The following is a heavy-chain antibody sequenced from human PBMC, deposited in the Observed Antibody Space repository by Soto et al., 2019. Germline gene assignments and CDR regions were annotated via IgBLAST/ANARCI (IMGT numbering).Heavy chain of an antibody. CDR3: AKYDFWSGPDYYYYGMDV. D-gene: IGHD3-3*01. J-gene: IGHJ6*02. CDR1: GFTFSSYA. Sequence: GSLRLSCAASGFTFSSYAMSWVRQAPGKGLEWVSAISGSGGSTYYADSVKGRFTISRDNSKNTLYLQMNSLRAEDTAVYYCAKYDFWSGPDYYYYGMDVWGQGTTVTVSS. V-gene: IGHV3-23*01. CDR2: ISGSGGST.